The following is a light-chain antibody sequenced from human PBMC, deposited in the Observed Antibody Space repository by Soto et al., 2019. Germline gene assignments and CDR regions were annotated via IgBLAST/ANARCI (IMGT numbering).Light chain of an antibody. V-gene: IGLV2-23*02. CDR2: EVT. J-gene: IGLJ3*02. Sequence: QSAPIQPASVSGSPGQSITISCTGTSSDVGLFSLVSWYQQFPGKAPKLILYEVTKWPSGISHRFSGSKSGNTASLTITDLQAEDEADYCCCSFAGSRTWVFGGGTKLTVL. CDR3: CSFAGSRTWV. CDR1: SSDVGLFSL.